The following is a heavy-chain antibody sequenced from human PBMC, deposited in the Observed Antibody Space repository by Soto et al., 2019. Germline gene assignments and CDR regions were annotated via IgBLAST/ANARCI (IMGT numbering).Heavy chain of an antibody. CDR2: IYWDDDR. CDR3: ARSLWFGELL. J-gene: IGHJ4*02. D-gene: IGHD3-10*01. V-gene: IGHV2-5*02. CDR1: GFSLSTRGEG. Sequence: QITLKESGPTLVKPTQTLTLTCSFSGFSLSTRGEGVGWIRQPPGKALEWLALIYWDDDRRYSPSLKSRLTITKDTSKNQVVLTMTNMDPVDTATYYCARSLWFGELLWGQGTLVTVSS.